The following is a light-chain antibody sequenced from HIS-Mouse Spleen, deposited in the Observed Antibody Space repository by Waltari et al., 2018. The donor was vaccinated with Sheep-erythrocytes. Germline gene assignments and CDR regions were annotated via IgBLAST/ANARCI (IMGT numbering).Light chain of an antibody. Sequence: QSALTQPRSVSGSPGQSVTISCTGTSSDVGGYNYVSWYQQHPGKAPKLMIYDVSKRPSGVPQRVSGSKCGSTASLTISGIQAEDEADYSCCSYAGSYTFVVFGGGTKLTVL. V-gene: IGLV2-11*02. J-gene: IGLJ2*01. CDR3: CSYAGSYTFVV. CDR2: DVS. CDR1: SSDVGGYNY.